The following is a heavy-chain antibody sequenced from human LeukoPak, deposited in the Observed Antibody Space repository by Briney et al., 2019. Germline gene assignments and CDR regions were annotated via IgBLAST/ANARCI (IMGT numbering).Heavy chain of an antibody. V-gene: IGHV3-30-3*01. CDR3: AGLAWGAARPPDY. Sequence: GGSLRLSCAASGFTFSSYAMHWVRQAPGKGLEWVAVISYDGSNKYYADSVKGRFTISRDNSKNTLYLQMNSLRAEDTAVYYCAGLAWGAARPPDYWGQGTLVTVSS. J-gene: IGHJ4*02. CDR2: ISYDGSNK. CDR1: GFTFSSYA. D-gene: IGHD6-6*01.